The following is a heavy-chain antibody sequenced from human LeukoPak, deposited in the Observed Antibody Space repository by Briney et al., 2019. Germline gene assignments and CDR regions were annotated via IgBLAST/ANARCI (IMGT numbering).Heavy chain of an antibody. CDR3: ARNRGGIVVVPAPLNY. J-gene: IGHJ4*02. CDR1: GYTLTELS. V-gene: IGHV1-2*02. D-gene: IGHD2-2*01. CDR2: INPNSGGT. Sequence: ASVEVSCKVSGYTLTELSMHWVRQALGQGLEWMGWINPNSGGTNYAQKFQGRVTMTRDTSISTAYMELSRLRSDDTAVYYCARNRGGIVVVPAPLNYWGQGTLVTVSS.